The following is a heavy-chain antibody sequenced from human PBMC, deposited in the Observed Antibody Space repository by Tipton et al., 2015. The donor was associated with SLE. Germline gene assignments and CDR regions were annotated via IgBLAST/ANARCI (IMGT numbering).Heavy chain of an antibody. CDR3: ARVGDWDHYYYMDV. CDR2: VYYIGTT. CDR1: GDSISSGTYS. Sequence: TLSLTCTVSGDSISSGTYSWAWIRQPPGKGLEWVGSVYYIGTTNYSPSLKSRVTISLDTSKNQFSLKLNSVTAADTAVYYCARVGDWDHYYYMDVWGKGTTVTVPS. J-gene: IGHJ6*03. V-gene: IGHV4-39*07. D-gene: IGHD2-21*01.